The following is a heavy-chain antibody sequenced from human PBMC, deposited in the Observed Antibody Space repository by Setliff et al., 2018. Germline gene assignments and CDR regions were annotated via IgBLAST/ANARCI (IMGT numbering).Heavy chain of an antibody. J-gene: IGHJ4*02. CDR3: ARAPSGVAAGTGFDY. D-gene: IGHD6-13*01. V-gene: IGHV5-51*01. CDR2: IYAGNSQI. Sequence: GESLKISCKDSGYTFSLSWIGWVRQMPGKGLDWMGIIYAGNSQIKYGPSFQGQVTISADKSISTAYLQWSSLKASDTAMYYCARAPSGVAAGTGFDYWGQGTLVTVSS. CDR1: GYTFSLSW.